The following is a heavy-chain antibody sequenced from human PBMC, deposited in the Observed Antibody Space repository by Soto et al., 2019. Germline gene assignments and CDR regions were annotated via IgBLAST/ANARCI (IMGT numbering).Heavy chain of an antibody. V-gene: IGHV3-74*01. J-gene: IGHJ6*02. CDR1: GFTFNSYW. Sequence: EMQLVESGGGLVQSGGSLRLSCAASGFTFNSYWMHWVRQAPGKGLVWVSRIHTDGTTIYADSVKGGFTISRDNAKNTLYLQMNSLRVEDTAVYYCARDLRLWFGQTSPPRAMDVWGQGTTVTVSS. CDR3: ARDLRLWFGQTSPPRAMDV. CDR2: IHTDGTT. D-gene: IGHD3-10*01.